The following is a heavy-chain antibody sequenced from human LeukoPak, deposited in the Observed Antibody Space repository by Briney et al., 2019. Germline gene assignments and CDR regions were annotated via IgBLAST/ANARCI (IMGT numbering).Heavy chain of an antibody. Sequence: SQTLSLTCTVSGGSISSGSYYWSWIRQPPGKGLEWIGYIYYIGSTNYNPSLKSRVTISLDTSKNQFSLKLSSVTAADTAVYYCARTYYYDSSGYYPSYWYFDLWGRGTLVTVSS. CDR2: IYYIGST. D-gene: IGHD3-22*01. CDR1: GGSISSGSYY. CDR3: ARTYYYDSSGYYPSYWYFDL. J-gene: IGHJ2*01. V-gene: IGHV4-61*01.